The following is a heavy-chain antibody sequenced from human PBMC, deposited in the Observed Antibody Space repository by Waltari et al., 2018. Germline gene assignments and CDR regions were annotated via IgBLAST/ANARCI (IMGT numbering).Heavy chain of an antibody. D-gene: IGHD3-3*01. V-gene: IGHV1-2*02. CDR2: INPNSGGT. CDR3: ARTYYDFWSGYWGRAFDI. CDR1: GYTFLGYY. J-gene: IGHJ3*02. Sequence: QVQLVQSGAEVKKPGASVKVSCKASGYTFLGYYMHWVRQAPEQGLEWMGWINPNSGGTNYAQKFQGRVTMTRDTSISTAYMELSRLRSDDTAVYYCARTYYDFWSGYWGRAFDIWGQGTMVTVSS.